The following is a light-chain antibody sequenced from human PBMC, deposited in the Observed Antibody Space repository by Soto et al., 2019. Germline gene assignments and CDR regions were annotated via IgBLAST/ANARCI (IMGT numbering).Light chain of an antibody. CDR3: QQYNNWPPET. Sequence: EIVMTQSPAILSLSPGERATLSCRASQSVSSNLAWYQQTPGQPPRLLIYAATTRAPGVPDRFSGSGSGTDFSLTISSLQSEDFAVYYCQQYNNWPPETFGQGTKLEIK. CDR1: QSVSSN. V-gene: IGKV3-15*01. J-gene: IGKJ2*01. CDR2: AAT.